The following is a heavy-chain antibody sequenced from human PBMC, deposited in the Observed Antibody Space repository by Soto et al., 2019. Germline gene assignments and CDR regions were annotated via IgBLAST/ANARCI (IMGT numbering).Heavy chain of an antibody. V-gene: IGHV1-69*05. CDR3: ATDDSGGYNVLEY. Sequence: GASVKVSCKASGGTLSRYAISWVREAPGQGLEWMGGIISVPGTSIYAQKFQGRLTITTDESTSTAYMELSRLRPEDTAVYYCATDDSGGYNVLEYWGQGALVTVSS. CDR1: GGTLSRYA. D-gene: IGHD3-22*01. J-gene: IGHJ4*02. CDR2: IISVPGTS.